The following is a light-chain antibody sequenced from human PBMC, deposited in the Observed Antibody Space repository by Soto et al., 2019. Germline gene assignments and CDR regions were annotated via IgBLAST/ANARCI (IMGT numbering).Light chain of an antibody. J-gene: IGLJ2*01. V-gene: IGLV2-14*01. CDR1: SSDVGGYNY. CDR3: SSYTSSSTLMV. Sequence: QSALTQPASVSGSPGQSITISCTGTSSDVGGYNYVSWYQQHPARAPKLMIYDVSDRPSGVSNRFSGSKSGNTASLTISGLQAEDEADYYCSSYTSSSTLMVFGGGTKVTV. CDR2: DVS.